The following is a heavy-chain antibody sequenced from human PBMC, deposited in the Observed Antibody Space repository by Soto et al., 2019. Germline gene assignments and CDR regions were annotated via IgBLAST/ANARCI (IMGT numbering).Heavy chain of an antibody. V-gene: IGHV1-8*01. CDR1: GYTFTSYD. CDR2: MNPNSGNT. Sequence: ASVKVSCKASGYTFTSYDINWVRQATGQGLEWMGWMNPNSGNTGYAQKFQGRVTMTRNTSISTAYMELSSLRSEDTAVYYCARVGPLQCSGGSCYVAGFDPWGQGTLVTVSS. J-gene: IGHJ5*02. D-gene: IGHD2-15*01. CDR3: ARVGPLQCSGGSCYVAGFDP.